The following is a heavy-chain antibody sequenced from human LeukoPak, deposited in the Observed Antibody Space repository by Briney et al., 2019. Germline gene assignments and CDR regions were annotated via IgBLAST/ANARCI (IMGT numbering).Heavy chain of an antibody. D-gene: IGHD6-13*01. Sequence: ASVKVSCKASGYTFTDYYMHWVRQAPGQGLEWMGIINPSGGSTSYAQKFQGRVTMTRDTSTSTVYMELSSLRSEDTAVYYCFLAAAGIFDYWGQGTLVTVSS. CDR1: GYTFTDYY. CDR3: FLAAAGIFDY. V-gene: IGHV1-46*01. CDR2: INPSGGST. J-gene: IGHJ4*02.